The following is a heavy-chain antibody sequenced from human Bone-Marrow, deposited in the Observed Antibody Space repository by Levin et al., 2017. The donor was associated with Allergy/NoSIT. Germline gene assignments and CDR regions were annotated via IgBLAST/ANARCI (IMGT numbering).Heavy chain of an antibody. V-gene: IGHV4-59*01. Sequence: PSETLSLTCSVFGASISSYFWTWIRQSPGKRLEWIGYIYYSGTTNYNPSLKSRVTMSMDTSKNHFSLKLTSVTAADTAIYYCARVVVTAVVASDAFDLWDQGTKVIVSS. CDR3: ARVVVTAVVASDAFDL. CDR2: IYYSGTT. CDR1: GASISSYF. D-gene: IGHD2-21*02. J-gene: IGHJ3*01.